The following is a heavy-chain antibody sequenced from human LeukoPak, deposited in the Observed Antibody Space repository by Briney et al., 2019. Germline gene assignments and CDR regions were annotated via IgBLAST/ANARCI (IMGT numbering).Heavy chain of an antibody. J-gene: IGHJ4*02. V-gene: IGHV1-2*02. Sequence: ASVKVSCKTSGYTFTDYYMHWVRQAPGQWLEWMGWINPNSGDTNYAQKFQGRVTMTRDTSITTAYMELSRLKSDDTAVYYCASISHVWSGYYTAHFDYWGQGTLVTVSS. CDR3: ASISHVWSGYYTAHFDY. CDR2: INPNSGDT. CDR1: GYTFTDYY. D-gene: IGHD3-3*02.